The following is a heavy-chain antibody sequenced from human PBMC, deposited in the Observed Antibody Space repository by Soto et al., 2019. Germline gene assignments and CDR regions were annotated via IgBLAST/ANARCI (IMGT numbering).Heavy chain of an antibody. D-gene: IGHD6-19*01. CDR3: ARERLDPESNYYYYYGMDV. V-gene: IGHV3-30-3*01. CDR2: ISYDGSNK. Sequence: QVQLVESGGGVVQPGRSLRLSCAASGFTFSSYAMHWVRQAPGKGLEWVAVISYDGSNKYYADSVKGRFTISRDNSKNTLYLQMNSLRAEDTAVYYCARERLDPESNYYYYYGMDVWGQGTTVTVSS. J-gene: IGHJ6*02. CDR1: GFTFSSYA.